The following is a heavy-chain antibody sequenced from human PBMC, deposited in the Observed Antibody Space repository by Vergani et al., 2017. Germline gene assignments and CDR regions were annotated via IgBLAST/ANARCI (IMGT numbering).Heavy chain of an antibody. Sequence: QVQLQQWGAGLLKPSETLSLTCAVYGGSFSGYYWSWIRQPPGKGLEWIGEINHSGSTNYNPSLKSRVTISVDTPKNQFSLKLSSVTAADTAVYYCARHLRGYSYGVFDYWGQGREVTVSS. V-gene: IGHV4-34*01. CDR1: GGSFSGYY. CDR2: INHSGST. CDR3: ARHLRGYSYGVFDY. D-gene: IGHD5-18*01. J-gene: IGHJ4*02.